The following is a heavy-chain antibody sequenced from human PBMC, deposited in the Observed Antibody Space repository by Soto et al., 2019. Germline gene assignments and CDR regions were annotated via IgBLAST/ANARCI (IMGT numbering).Heavy chain of an antibody. V-gene: IGHV4-39*01. CDR1: GGSISSRGYY. CDR2: IYYGGST. J-gene: IGHJ5*02. Sequence: QLQLQESGPGLVKPSETLSLTCTVSGGSISSRGYYWGWIRQPPGKGLEWIGTIYYGGSTDYNPSIKGRVALSVDTSKNQFSLKLSSVTAADTAVYYCAPSNWFDPWGQGTLVTVSS. CDR3: APSNWFDP.